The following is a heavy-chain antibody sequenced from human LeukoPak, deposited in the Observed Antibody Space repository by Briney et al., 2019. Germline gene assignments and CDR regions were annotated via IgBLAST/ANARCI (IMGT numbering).Heavy chain of an antibody. CDR3: ARVGYCSSTSCYNMDV. CDR1: GGSISSSSYY. CDR2: IYTSGST. D-gene: IGHD2-2*02. J-gene: IGHJ6*03. Sequence: KPSETLSLTCTVSGGSISSSSYYWSWIRQPAGKGLEWIGRIYTSGSTNYNPSLKSRVTISVDTSKNQFSLKLSSVTAADTAVYYCARVGYCSSTSCYNMDVWGKGTTVTVSS. V-gene: IGHV4-61*02.